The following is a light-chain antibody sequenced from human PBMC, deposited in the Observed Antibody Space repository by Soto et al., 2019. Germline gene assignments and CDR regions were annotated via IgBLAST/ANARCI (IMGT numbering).Light chain of an antibody. Sequence: EVVMTQSPATLSVSPGERVTLSGRSSQSVRSNLAWYQQKPGQSPRLLIYGASTRATGIPARFSGSGSGTDFTLTISSLEPEDFAVYYCQQRSNWPPSITVGPGTRLEIK. J-gene: IGKJ5*01. CDR2: GAS. CDR3: QQRSNWPPSIT. V-gene: IGKV3-15*01. CDR1: QSVRSN.